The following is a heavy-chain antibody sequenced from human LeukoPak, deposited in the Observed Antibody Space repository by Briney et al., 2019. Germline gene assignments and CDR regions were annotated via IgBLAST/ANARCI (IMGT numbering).Heavy chain of an antibody. V-gene: IGHV1-18*01. D-gene: IGHD1-7*01. CDR1: GYTFTSYG. Sequence: ASVTVSCKASGYTFTSYGISWVRQAPGQGLEWMGWISAYNGNTNYAQKLQGRVTMTTDTSTSTAYMELRSLRSDDTAVYYCARSRHNWNYVDWFDPWGQGTLVTVSS. CDR3: ARSRHNWNYVDWFDP. J-gene: IGHJ5*02. CDR2: ISAYNGNT.